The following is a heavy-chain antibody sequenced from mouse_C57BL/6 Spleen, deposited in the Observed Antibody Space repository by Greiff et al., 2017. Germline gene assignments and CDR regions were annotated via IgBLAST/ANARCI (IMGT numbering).Heavy chain of an antibody. D-gene: IGHD1-1*01. CDR1: GYTFTSYW. CDR2: IDPSDSYT. J-gene: IGHJ1*03. V-gene: IGHV1-69*01. Sequence: VQLQQSGAELVMPGASVKLSCKASGYTFTSYWMHWVKQRPGQGLEWIGEIDPSDSYTNYNQKFKGKSTLTVDKSSSTAYMQLSSLTSEDSAVYYCARRGGYYGSSWYFDVWGTGTTVTVSS. CDR3: ARRGGYYGSSWYFDV.